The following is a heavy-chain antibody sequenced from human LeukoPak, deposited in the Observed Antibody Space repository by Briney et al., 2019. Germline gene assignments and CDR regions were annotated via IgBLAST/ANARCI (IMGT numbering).Heavy chain of an antibody. Sequence: GGSLTLSCGASGFTFSSYWMSWVRQPPGKGLEWVANIKQDGSEKYNVDSVKGRFTISRDNAKNSLYLQMDSLRAEDTAVYYCARSGYDFWSGYPLSYYYYMDVWGKGTTVTVSS. CDR3: ARSGYDFWSGYPLSYYYYMDV. J-gene: IGHJ6*03. CDR2: IKQDGSEK. D-gene: IGHD3-3*01. V-gene: IGHV3-7*01. CDR1: GFTFSSYW.